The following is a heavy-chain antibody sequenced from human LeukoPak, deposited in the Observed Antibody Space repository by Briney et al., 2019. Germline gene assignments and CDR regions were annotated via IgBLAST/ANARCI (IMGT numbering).Heavy chain of an antibody. Sequence: GGSLRLSCAASGFTFSSYAMSWVRQAPGKGLEWVSAISGSGGSTYYADSVKGRFTISRDNSKNPLYLQMKSLRAEDTAAYYCAKETAYCSSTSCFFYGMDVWGQGTTVTVSS. J-gene: IGHJ6*02. CDR3: AKETAYCSSTSCFFYGMDV. CDR1: GFTFSSYA. CDR2: ISGSGGST. D-gene: IGHD2-2*01. V-gene: IGHV3-23*01.